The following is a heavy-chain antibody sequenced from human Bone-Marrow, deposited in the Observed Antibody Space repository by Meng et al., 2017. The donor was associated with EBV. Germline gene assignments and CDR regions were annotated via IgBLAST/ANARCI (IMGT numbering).Heavy chain of an antibody. CDR3: ARQLDYYGSGSYPSYFDF. CDR1: GYTFTSYG. Sequence: QVQLVQSGAEVKKPGASVKVSCKATGYTFTSYGISWVRQAPGQGLEWMGWISAYNGNTNYAQKLQGRVTMTTDTSTSTAYMELRSLRSDDTAVYYCARQLDYYGSGSYPSYFDFWGQGTLGNVSS. D-gene: IGHD3-10*01. J-gene: IGHJ4*02. CDR2: ISAYNGNT. V-gene: IGHV1-18*01.